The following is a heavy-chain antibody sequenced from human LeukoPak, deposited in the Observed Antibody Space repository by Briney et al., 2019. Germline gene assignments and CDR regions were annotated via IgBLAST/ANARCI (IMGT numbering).Heavy chain of an antibody. CDR1: GFTFSSYS. CDR2: ISSSSSYI. V-gene: IGHV3-21*01. J-gene: IGHJ4*02. CDR3: ARPNYYDRSGLASFDY. D-gene: IGHD3-22*01. Sequence: GGSLRLSCAASGFTFSSYSMNWVRQAPGKGLEWVSSISSSSSYIYYADSVKGRFTISRDNAKNSLYLQMNSLRAEDTAVYYCARPNYYDRSGLASFDYWGQGTLVTVSS.